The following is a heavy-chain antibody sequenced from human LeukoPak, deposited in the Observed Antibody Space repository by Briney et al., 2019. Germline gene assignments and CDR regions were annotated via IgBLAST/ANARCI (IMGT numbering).Heavy chain of an antibody. Sequence: RGSLRLSRAASRFSFSSYEMNWVRQAPGRGVEWVSYIRSSGSTTYYADSVKGRFPISRDNAKDSLYLQMNSLRAEDTAVYYCARVGSGLNYFDCWGQGTLVTVSS. J-gene: IGHJ4*02. V-gene: IGHV3-48*03. D-gene: IGHD6-25*01. CDR2: IRSSGSTT. CDR1: RFSFSSYE. CDR3: ARVGSGLNYFDC.